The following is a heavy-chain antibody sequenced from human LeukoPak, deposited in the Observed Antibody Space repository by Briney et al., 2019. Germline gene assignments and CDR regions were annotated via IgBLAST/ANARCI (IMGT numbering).Heavy chain of an antibody. V-gene: IGHV1-8*01. CDR2: LNPTSGNT. D-gene: IGHD2-15*01. CDR1: GYTFTSYD. CDR3: ARGSPGGYCSGGSCPFFDS. J-gene: IGHJ4*02. Sequence: ASVKVSCKASGYTFTSYDINWVRQATGQGLEWMGWLNPTSGNTGCAQKSQGRVTMTRNTSISTAYMELSSLRSEDTAVYYRARGSPGGYCSGGSCPFFDSWGQGTLVTVSS.